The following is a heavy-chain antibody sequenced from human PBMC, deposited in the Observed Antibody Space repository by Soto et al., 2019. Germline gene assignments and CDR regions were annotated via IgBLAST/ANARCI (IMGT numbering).Heavy chain of an antibody. CDR1: GFTFSSYG. CDR2: ISYDGSNK. V-gene: IGHV3-30*18. D-gene: IGHD2-15*01. Sequence: QVQLVESGGGVVQPGRSLRLSCAASGFTFSSYGMHWVRQAPGKGLEWVAVISYDGSNKYYADSVKGRFTNSRDNSKNTLYLQMNSLRAEDTAVYYCAKDRDIVVVVAAFDYWGQGTLVTVSS. J-gene: IGHJ4*02. CDR3: AKDRDIVVVVAAFDY.